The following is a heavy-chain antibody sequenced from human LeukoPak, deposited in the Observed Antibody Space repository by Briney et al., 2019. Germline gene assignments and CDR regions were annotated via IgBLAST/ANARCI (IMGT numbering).Heavy chain of an antibody. Sequence: GGSLRLSCAASGFTVSSNYMSWVRQAPGKGLEWVSVIYSGGSTYYADSVKGRFIISRDNSKNTLTLQMNSLRAEDTAVYYCARGIGGNPDWYFDLWGRGTLVTVSS. CDR3: ARGIGGNPDWYFDL. V-gene: IGHV3-66*01. CDR1: GFTVSSNY. D-gene: IGHD4-23*01. J-gene: IGHJ2*01. CDR2: IYSGGST.